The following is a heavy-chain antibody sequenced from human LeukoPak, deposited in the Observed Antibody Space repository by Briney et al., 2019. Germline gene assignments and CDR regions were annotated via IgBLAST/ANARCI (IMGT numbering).Heavy chain of an antibody. CDR2: ISSSGSTI. CDR1: GFTFSSYE. CDR3: ARAEDYGDYADDY. V-gene: IGHV3-48*03. Sequence: PGGSLRLSCAASGFTFSSYEMNWVRQAPGKGLEWVSYISSSGSTIYYADSVKGRFTISRDNAKNSLYLQMNSLRAEDTAVYYCARAEDYGDYADDYWGQGTLVTVSS. J-gene: IGHJ4*02. D-gene: IGHD4-17*01.